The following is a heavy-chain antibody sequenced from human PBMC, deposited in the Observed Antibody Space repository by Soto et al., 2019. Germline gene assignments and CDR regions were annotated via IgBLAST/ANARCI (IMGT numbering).Heavy chain of an antibody. CDR2: IYSGGST. CDR1: GFTVSINY. D-gene: IGHD3-10*01. CDR3: ARDXGTMVRGVLYYYYGMDV. J-gene: IGHJ6*02. Sequence: GGSLRLSCAASGFTVSINYMSWVRQAPGKGLEWVSVIYSGGSTYYADSVKGRFTISRDNSKNTLYLQMNSLRAEDTAVYYCARDXGTMVRGVLYYYYGMDVWGQGTTVTVSS. V-gene: IGHV3-53*01.